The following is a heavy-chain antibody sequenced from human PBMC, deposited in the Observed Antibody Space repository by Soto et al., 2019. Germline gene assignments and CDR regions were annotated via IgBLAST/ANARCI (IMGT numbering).Heavy chain of an antibody. V-gene: IGHV3-7*03. J-gene: IGHJ4*02. CDR2: IKAGGNDR. CDR1: GFTFSSYW. Sequence: EVQLLESGGGLVQPGGSLRLSCAASGFTFSSYWMSWVRQVPGKRPEWVANIKAGGNDRYYVDSVKGRFTISRDNTKNSLFLQMHSLRAEDTGVYYCARGYARCDYWGQGTLVTVSS. CDR3: ARGYARCDY. D-gene: IGHD2-2*01.